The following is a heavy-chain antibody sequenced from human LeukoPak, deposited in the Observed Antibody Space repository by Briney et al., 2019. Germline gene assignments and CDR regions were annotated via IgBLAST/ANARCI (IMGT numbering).Heavy chain of an antibody. CDR1: GGSISSGRYY. V-gene: IGHV4-61*02. D-gene: IGHD2-21*02. Sequence: SETLSLTCSVSGGSISSGRYYWTWIRQPAGKGLEWIGRLYTNDNTNYDPSLESRVSISVDTSKSQFYLQLTSVTAADTAVYFCARGVVTDDYYMDVWGKGITVIVSS. J-gene: IGHJ6*03. CDR3: ARGVVTDDYYMDV. CDR2: LYTNDNT.